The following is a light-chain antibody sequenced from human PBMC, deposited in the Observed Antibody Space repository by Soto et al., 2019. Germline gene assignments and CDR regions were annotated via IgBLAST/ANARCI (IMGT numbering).Light chain of an antibody. CDR1: QSVSSY. V-gene: IGKV3-11*01. CDR2: DAS. J-gene: IGKJ5*01. CDR3: QQRSNWPQT. Sequence: EIVLTQSPATLSLSPGERATLSCRASQSVSSYLAWYQQKPGQAPRLLIYDASNRATGIPARFSGSGSGTDFTLTISSLEPEDFAVYDCQQRSNWPQTFGQGTRLEIK.